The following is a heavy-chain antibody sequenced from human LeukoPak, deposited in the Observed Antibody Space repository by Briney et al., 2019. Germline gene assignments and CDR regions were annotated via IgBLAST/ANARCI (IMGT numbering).Heavy chain of an antibody. CDR3: ARRYSSSWYPDY. Sequence: GGSLRLSCAASGSTFSSYGMHWVRQAPGKGLEWVAVIWYDGSNKYYADSLKGRFTISRDNSKNTLYLQMNSLRAEDTAVYYCARRYSSSWYPDYWGQGTLVTVSS. V-gene: IGHV3-33*01. J-gene: IGHJ4*02. D-gene: IGHD6-13*01. CDR2: IWYDGSNK. CDR1: GSTFSSYG.